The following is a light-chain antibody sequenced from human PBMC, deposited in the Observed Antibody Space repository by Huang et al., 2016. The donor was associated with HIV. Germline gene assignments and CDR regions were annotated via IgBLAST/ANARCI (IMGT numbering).Light chain of an antibody. CDR3: QQSYSSLLS. J-gene: IGKJ4*01. CDR2: AAS. CDR1: QTITTY. V-gene: IGKV1-39*01. Sequence: DIQMTQSPYSLSASVGDIVIMTCRASQTITTYLNWYQQRPGKAPKILIYAASSLQSGVPSRFSGSGSGTYFTLTISSLQPEYFATYYCQQSYSSLLSFGGGTKVAIK.